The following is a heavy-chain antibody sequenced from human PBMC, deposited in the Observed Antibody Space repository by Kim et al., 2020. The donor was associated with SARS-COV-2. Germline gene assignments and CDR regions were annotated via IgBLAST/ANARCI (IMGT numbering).Heavy chain of an antibody. V-gene: IGHV4-30-2*01. CDR3: ARGYGSGSPYGMDV. D-gene: IGHD3-10*01. Sequence: KPDLKSRVTRSVDRSNNQFALKLSSVTAADTAVYYCARGYGSGSPYGMDVWGQGTTVTVSS. J-gene: IGHJ6*02.